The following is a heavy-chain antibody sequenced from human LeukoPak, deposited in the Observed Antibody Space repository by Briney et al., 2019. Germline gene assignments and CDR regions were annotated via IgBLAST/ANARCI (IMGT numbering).Heavy chain of an antibody. V-gene: IGHV3-21*01. CDR2: ISSSSSYI. CDR3: AREGWFGELLPFDAFDI. CDR1: GFTFSSYS. D-gene: IGHD3-10*01. J-gene: IGHJ3*02. Sequence: GGSLRLSCAASGFTFSSYSMNWVRQAPGKGLEWVSSISSSSSYIYYADSVKGRFTISRDNAKNSLYLQMNSLRAEDTAVYYCAREGWFGELLPFDAFDIWGQGTMVTVSS.